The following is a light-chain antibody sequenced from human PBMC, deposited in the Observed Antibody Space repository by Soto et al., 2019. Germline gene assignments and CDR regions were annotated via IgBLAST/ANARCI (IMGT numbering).Light chain of an antibody. CDR2: DND. J-gene: IGLJ3*02. CDR1: RSNIGNNY. CDR3: EAWDSSLSAGV. V-gene: IGLV1-51*01. Sequence: VLTQPPSVSAAPGQKVTVSCSGSRSNIGNNYVSWYQHLPGTAPKLLIYDNDKRPSGIPDRFSASKSGTSATLGITGLQTGDEADYYCEAWDSSLSAGVFGGGTKVTVL.